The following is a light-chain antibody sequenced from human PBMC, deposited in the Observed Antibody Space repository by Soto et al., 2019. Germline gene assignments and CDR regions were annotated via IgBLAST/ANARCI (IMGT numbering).Light chain of an antibody. J-gene: IGKJ3*01. CDR1: QSLLHSNGYTY. Sequence: DIVMTQSPLSLPVTPGEPASISCRSSQSLLHSNGYTYLDWYLQKPGQSPQLLIYMGSDRASGVPDRFSGSGSGTDFTLKISRVEAEDVGVYYGMQALQTPLTFGPGTKVDIK. V-gene: IGKV2-28*01. CDR2: MGS. CDR3: MQALQTPLT.